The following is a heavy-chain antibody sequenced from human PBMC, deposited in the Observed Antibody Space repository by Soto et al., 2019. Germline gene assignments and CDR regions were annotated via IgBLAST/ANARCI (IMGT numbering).Heavy chain of an antibody. CDR1: GGTFSSYT. Sequence: ASVKVSCKASGGTFSSYTISWVRQAPGQGLEWMGWISAYNGNTNYAQKLQGRVTMTTDTSTSTAYMELRSLRSDDTAVYYCARDQGSYCSGGSCYSDHGHFDYWGQGTLVTVSS. CDR3: ARDQGSYCSGGSCYSDHGHFDY. J-gene: IGHJ4*02. CDR2: ISAYNGNT. V-gene: IGHV1-18*01. D-gene: IGHD2-15*01.